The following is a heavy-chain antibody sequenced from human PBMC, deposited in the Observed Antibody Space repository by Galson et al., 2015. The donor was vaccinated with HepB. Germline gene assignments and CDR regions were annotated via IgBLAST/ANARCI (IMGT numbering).Heavy chain of an antibody. CDR2: INSDGSST. CDR1: GFTFSSYW. J-gene: IGHJ6*02. CDR3: ARGFGGYCSGGSCYGNYYYYGMDV. Sequence: SLRLSCAASGFTFSSYWMHWVRQAPGRGLVWVSRINSDGSSTSYADSVEGRFTISRDNAKNTLYLQMNSLRAEDTAVYYCARGFGGYCSGGSCYGNYYYYGMDVWGQGTTVTVSS. V-gene: IGHV3-74*01. D-gene: IGHD2-15*01.